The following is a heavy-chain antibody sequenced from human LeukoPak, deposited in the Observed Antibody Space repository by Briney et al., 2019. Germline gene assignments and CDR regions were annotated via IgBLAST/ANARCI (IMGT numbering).Heavy chain of an antibody. V-gene: IGHV4-4*09. D-gene: IGHD3-3*01. CDR2: IYSNGRN. CDR3: ARRTTKISGVACFDY. Sequence: PSETLSLTCSVSGGSMSNYYWSWIRQTPGKGLEWIGGIYSNGRNHDNPSLKSRVTMSIDTSENQFSLRLNSVTAADTAVYYCARRTTKISGVACFDYWGQGTPVIVSS. J-gene: IGHJ4*02. CDR1: GGSMSNYY.